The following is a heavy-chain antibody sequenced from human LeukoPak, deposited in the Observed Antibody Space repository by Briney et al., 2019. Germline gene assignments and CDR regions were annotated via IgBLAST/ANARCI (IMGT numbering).Heavy chain of an antibody. V-gene: IGHV5-51*01. D-gene: IGHD3-9*01. CDR2: IYPGDSDT. CDR3: ARVEGPYYDILTGYYNAFDI. CDR1: GYSFTSYW. J-gene: IGHJ3*02. Sequence: GESLKISCKGSGYSFTSYWIGWVCQMPGKGLEWMGIIYPGDSDTRYSPSFQGQVTISADKSISTAYLQWSSLKASDTAMYYCARVEGPYYDILTGYYNAFDIWGQGTMVTVSS.